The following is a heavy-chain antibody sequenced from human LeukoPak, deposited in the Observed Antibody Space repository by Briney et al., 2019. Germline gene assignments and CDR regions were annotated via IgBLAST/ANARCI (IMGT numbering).Heavy chain of an antibody. J-gene: IGHJ4*02. V-gene: IGHV4-34*01. CDR1: GGSFSGYY. Sequence: SETLSLTCAVYGGSFSGYYWSWIRQPPGKGLEWIGEINHSGSTNYNPSLKSRVTISVDTSKNQFSLKLSSVTAADTAMYYCARHLWIAAAFNYWGQGTLVTVSS. CDR2: INHSGST. CDR3: ARHLWIAAAFNY. D-gene: IGHD6-13*01.